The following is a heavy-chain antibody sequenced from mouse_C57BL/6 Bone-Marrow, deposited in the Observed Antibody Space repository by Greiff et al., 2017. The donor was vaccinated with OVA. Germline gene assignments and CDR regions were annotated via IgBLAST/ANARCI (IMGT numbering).Heavy chain of an antibody. J-gene: IGHJ3*01. CDR1: GYTFTSYW. D-gene: IGHD1-1*01. Sequence: QVQLQQPGAELVKPGASVKVSCKASGYTFTSYWMHWVKQRPGQGLEWIGRIHPSDSDTNYNQNFKGKATLTVDRSSSTAYIQLSSLTSEDSALYYCTLGYYGSSYGFAYWGLGTLVTVSA. CDR2: IHPSDSDT. CDR3: TLGYYGSSYGFAY. V-gene: IGHV1-74*01.